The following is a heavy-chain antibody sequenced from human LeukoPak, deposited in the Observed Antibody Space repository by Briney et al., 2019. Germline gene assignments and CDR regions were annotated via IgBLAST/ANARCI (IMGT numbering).Heavy chain of an antibody. J-gene: IGHJ4*02. D-gene: IGHD3-22*01. CDR3: ARDALTSYYYDSSGYYYNY. CDR2: ISYDGSNK. Sequence: GGSLRLSCAASGFTFSSYAMHWVRQAPGKGLEWVAVISYDGSNKYYADSVKGRFTISRDNSKNTLYLQMNSLRAEDTAVYYCARDALTSYYYDSSGYYYNYWGQGTLVTVSS. V-gene: IGHV3-30-3*01. CDR1: GFTFSSYA.